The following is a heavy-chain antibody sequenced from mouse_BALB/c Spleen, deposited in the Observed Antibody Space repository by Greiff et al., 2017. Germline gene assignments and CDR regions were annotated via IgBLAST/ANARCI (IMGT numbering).Heavy chain of an antibody. J-gene: IGHJ4*01. V-gene: IGHV2-9*02. CDR2: IWAGGST. D-gene: IGHD3-2*01. Sequence: VQLVESGPGLVAPSQSLSITCTVSGFSLTSYGVHWVRQPPGKGLEWLGVIWAGGSTNYNSALMSRLSISKDNSKSQVFLKMNSLQTDDTAMYYCARPTARATLYAMDYWGQGTSVTVSS. CDR3: ARPTARATLYAMDY. CDR1: GFSLTSYG.